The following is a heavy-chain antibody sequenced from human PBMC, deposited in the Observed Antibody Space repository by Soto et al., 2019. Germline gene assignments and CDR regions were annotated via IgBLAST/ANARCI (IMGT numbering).Heavy chain of an antibody. V-gene: IGHV4-30-2*01. Sequence: PSETLSLTCAVSGGSISNGGYSWSWIRQQPRKGQEWIGYIYHSGSTYYNPSLKSRVNISVDRSKNQFSLKLSSVTAAYSAVYYCARVGAVVATVFDIWGQGTMVTVSS. CDR3: ARVGAVVATVFDI. CDR1: GGSISNGGYS. CDR2: IYHSGST. J-gene: IGHJ3*02. D-gene: IGHD3-22*01.